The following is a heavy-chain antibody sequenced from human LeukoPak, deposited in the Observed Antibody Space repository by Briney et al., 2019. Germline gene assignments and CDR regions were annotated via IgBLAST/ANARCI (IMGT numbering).Heavy chain of an antibody. D-gene: IGHD6-13*01. CDR1: GGSINGFY. V-gene: IGHV4-59*08. J-gene: IGHJ5*02. CDR2: IYYSGST. Sequence: PSETLSLTCTVSGGSINGFYWSWIRQPPGKGLEWIGYIYYSGSTNYNPSLRSRVTTSVDRSKNQFSLKMNSVTAADTAMYYCAGLHFAAAEEFDPWGQGTLVTVSS. CDR3: AGLHFAAAEEFDP.